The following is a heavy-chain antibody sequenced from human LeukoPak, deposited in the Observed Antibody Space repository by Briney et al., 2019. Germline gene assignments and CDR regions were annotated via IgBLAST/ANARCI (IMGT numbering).Heavy chain of an antibody. CDR2: ISSSSSTI. D-gene: IGHD3-16*01. Sequence: GGSLRLSCAASGFTFSSYSMNWVRQAPGKGLEWVSYISSSSSTIYYADSVKGRFTISRDNARNSLYLQMNSLRVEDTTVYYCARGNWGTFDYWGQGTLVTVSS. CDR1: GFTFSSYS. CDR3: ARGNWGTFDY. J-gene: IGHJ4*02. V-gene: IGHV3-48*04.